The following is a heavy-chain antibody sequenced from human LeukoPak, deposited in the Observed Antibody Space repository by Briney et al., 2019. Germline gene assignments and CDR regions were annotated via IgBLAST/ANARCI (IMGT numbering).Heavy chain of an antibody. V-gene: IGHV4-34*01. Sequence: SETLSLTCAVYGGSFSGYYWSWIRQPPGKGLEWIGEINQSGHTNYNPSFKSRVTMSVDTSKNQFSLKLSSVTAADTAVYYCASGRRYDILTGWDYYFDLWGRGTLVTVSS. CDR1: GGSFSGYY. CDR2: INQSGHT. J-gene: IGHJ2*01. CDR3: ASGRRYDILTGWDYYFDL. D-gene: IGHD3-9*01.